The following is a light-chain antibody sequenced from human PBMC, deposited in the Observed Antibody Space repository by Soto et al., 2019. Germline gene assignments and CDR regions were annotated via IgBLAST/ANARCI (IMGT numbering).Light chain of an antibody. J-gene: IGKJ1*01. CDR3: QQYGSSPT. CDR1: QSVSSSY. CDR2: GAS. Sequence: EIVLTQSPGTLSLSPGERATLSCRASQSVSSSYFAWYQQKPGQAPRLLIYGASSRATGIPDRFSGSGSGTYFTLTISRLEPEDFAVYYCQQYGSSPTFGQGTKVEIK. V-gene: IGKV3-20*01.